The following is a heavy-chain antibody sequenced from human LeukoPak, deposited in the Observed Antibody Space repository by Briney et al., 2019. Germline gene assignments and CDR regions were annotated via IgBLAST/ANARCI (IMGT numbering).Heavy chain of an antibody. CDR3: AKDLRGIPAAPADY. CDR1: GFTFSSYA. Sequence: GASLRLSCAASGFTFSSYAMRWVSQAPGKGLEWVSAISGSGGSTYYADSVKGRFTISRDNSKNTLYLQMNSLRAEDTAVYYCAKDLRGIPAAPADYWGQGTLVTVSS. J-gene: IGHJ4*02. D-gene: IGHD6-13*01. CDR2: ISGSGGST. V-gene: IGHV3-23*01.